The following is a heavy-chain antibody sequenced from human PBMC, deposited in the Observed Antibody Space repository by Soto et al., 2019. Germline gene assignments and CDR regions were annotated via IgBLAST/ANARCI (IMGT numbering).Heavy chain of an antibody. CDR1: GGTFSSYA. CDR2: IIPLFGTA. Sequence: QVQLVQSGAEVQKPGSSVKVSCKASGGTFSSYAITWVRQAPGQGLEWMGGIIPLFGTANYAQKFQGRVTITADESTSTAYMELSSLRSEDTAVYYCARDPHYYGSGEYGMDVWGQGTTVTVSS. CDR3: ARDPHYYGSGEYGMDV. J-gene: IGHJ6*02. V-gene: IGHV1-69*01. D-gene: IGHD3-10*01.